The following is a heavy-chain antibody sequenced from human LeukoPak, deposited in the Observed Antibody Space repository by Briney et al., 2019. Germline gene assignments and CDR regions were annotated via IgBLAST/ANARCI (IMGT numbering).Heavy chain of an antibody. CDR2: INSDGSST. CDR3: ARAKDYARQPSDY. J-gene: IGHJ4*02. CDR1: GFTFSSYW. D-gene: IGHD4-17*01. V-gene: IGHV3-74*01. Sequence: GRSLRLSCAASGFTFSSYWMHWVRQAPGKGLVWVSRINSDGSSTSYADSVKGRFTISRDNAKNTLYLQMNSLRAEDTAVYYCARAKDYARQPSDYWGQGTLVTVSS.